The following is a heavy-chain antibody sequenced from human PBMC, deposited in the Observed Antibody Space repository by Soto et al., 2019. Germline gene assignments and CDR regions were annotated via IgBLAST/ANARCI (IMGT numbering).Heavy chain of an antibody. J-gene: IGHJ3*02. CDR2: IYSGGST. CDR3: ARDRLSSSSRDAFDI. CDR1: GFTVSSNY. Sequence: GGSPRLSCAASGFTVSSNYMSWVRQAPGKGLEWVSVIYSGGSTYYADSVKGRFTISRDNSKNTLYLQMNSLRAEDTAVYYCARDRLSSSSRDAFDIWGQGTMVTVSS. D-gene: IGHD6-6*01. V-gene: IGHV3-53*01.